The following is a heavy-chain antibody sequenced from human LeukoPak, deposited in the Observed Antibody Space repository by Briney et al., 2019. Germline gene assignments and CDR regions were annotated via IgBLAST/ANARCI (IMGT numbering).Heavy chain of an antibody. CDR1: GFTFSTYT. D-gene: IGHD6-19*01. Sequence: GGSLRLSCAASGFTFSTYTMTWVRQAPGKGLEWVLSISGSGGSTYYADSVKGRFTISRDNSKNTLYLQMNSLRAEDTAVYYCAKDGAVAGTEPYYFDYWGQGTLVTVSS. CDR2: ISGSGGST. CDR3: AKDGAVAGTEPYYFDY. J-gene: IGHJ4*02. V-gene: IGHV3-23*01.